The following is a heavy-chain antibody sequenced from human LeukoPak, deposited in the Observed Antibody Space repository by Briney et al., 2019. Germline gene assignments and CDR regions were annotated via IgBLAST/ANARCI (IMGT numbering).Heavy chain of an antibody. CDR2: INHGGST. D-gene: IGHD5-12*01. Sequence: SETLSLTCAVSGGSFSGHYWNWIRQPPGKGLEWIGEINHGGSTNYNPSLNSRVTISIDASKNQFSLKLTSVTAADTAVYYCARAGGWPRYYFDNWGQGTLVTVSS. J-gene: IGHJ4*02. CDR1: GGSFSGHY. CDR3: ARAGGWPRYYFDN. V-gene: IGHV4-34*01.